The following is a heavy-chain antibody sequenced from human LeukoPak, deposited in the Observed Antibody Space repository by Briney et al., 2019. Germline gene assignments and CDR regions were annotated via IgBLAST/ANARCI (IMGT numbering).Heavy chain of an antibody. CDR2: ISGSGGST. J-gene: IGHJ4*02. CDR3: AKDPAKWFGELLSDY. D-gene: IGHD3-10*01. Sequence: GGSLRLSCAASGFTFSSYAMSWVRQAPGKGLEWVSAISGSGGSTYYADSVKGRFTISRDNSKNTLYLQMNSLRAEDTAVYYCAKDPAKWFGELLSDYWGQGTLVTVSS. V-gene: IGHV3-23*01. CDR1: GFTFSSYA.